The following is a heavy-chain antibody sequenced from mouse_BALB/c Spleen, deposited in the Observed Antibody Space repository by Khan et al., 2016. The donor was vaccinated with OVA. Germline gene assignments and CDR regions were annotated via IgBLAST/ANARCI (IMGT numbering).Heavy chain of an antibody. CDR3: ARIYRSDFDY. CDR1: GYSFTGYF. D-gene: IGHD1-1*01. CDR2: INPHIGET. Sequence: VQLQQSGPELVKPGASVKISCKASGYSFTGYFMNWVMQSHGKSLEWIGRINPHIGETFYNQKFKGKATLTVDESSSTAHMELRSLASEDSEVYYCARIYRSDFDYWGQGTTLTVSS. V-gene: IGHV1-20*02. J-gene: IGHJ2*01.